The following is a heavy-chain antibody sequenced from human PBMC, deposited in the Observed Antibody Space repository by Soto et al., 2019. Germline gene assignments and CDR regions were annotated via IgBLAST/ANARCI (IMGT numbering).Heavy chain of an antibody. Sequence: ASVKVSCKASGYTFTSYAMHWVCQAPGQRLEWMGWINAGNGNTKYSQKFQGRVTITRDTSASTAYMELSSLRSEDTAVYYCARKRITMVRGVPVEYYYGMDVWGQGTTVTVSS. CDR3: ARKRITMVRGVPVEYYYGMDV. V-gene: IGHV1-3*01. CDR2: INAGNGNT. CDR1: GYTFTSYA. D-gene: IGHD3-10*01. J-gene: IGHJ6*02.